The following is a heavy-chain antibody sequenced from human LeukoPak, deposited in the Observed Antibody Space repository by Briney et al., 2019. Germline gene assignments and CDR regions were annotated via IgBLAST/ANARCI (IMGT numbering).Heavy chain of an antibody. J-gene: IGHJ5*01. Sequence: SLRLSCAASVFTFSGFAMQWVRPAPGKGLERVSIISYDATIKYYADSVKGRFTISRDNSRNTLYLQMNSLRTDDTAVYYTGRDRDLSSSRYNWFDFWGQGTLVTVSS. CDR2: ISYDATIK. CDR1: VFTFSGFA. CDR3: GRDRDLSSSRYNWFDF. D-gene: IGHD6-13*01. V-gene: IGHV3-30*04.